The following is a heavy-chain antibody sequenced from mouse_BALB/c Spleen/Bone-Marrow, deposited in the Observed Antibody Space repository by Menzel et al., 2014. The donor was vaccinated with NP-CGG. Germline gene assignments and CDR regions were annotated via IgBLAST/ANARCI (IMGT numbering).Heavy chain of an antibody. CDR3: ARRAVRYFDY. V-gene: IGHV1-7*01. D-gene: IGHD2-13*01. Sequence: VQLVESGAELAKPGASVKMSCKASGYTFTSYWMHWVKQRPGQGLEWIGYINPSTGYTGYNQKFKDKATLTADKSSSTAYMQLSGLTSEDSAVYYCARRAVRYFDYWGQGTTLTVSS. J-gene: IGHJ2*01. CDR1: GYTFTSYW. CDR2: INPSTGYT.